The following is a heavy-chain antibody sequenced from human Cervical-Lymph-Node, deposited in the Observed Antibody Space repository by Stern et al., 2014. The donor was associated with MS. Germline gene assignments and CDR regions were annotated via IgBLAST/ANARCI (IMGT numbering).Heavy chain of an antibody. J-gene: IGHJ3*02. CDR1: GYTFTSYG. CDR2: IRVYNGNT. CDR3: ARGLLGSENAFDI. Sequence: QVQLVQSGAEVKKPGAAVRVSCKASGYTFTSYGISWVRQATGQGLGWMGCIRVYNGNTNYAQKLQVSVTMTSDTSTSTAYMELMSLRSDDTAVYYCARGLLGSENAFDIWGQGTMVTVSS. V-gene: IGHV1-18*01. D-gene: IGHD2-15*01.